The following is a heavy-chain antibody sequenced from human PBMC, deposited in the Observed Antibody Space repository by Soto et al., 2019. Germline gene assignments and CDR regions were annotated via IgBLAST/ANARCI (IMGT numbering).Heavy chain of an antibody. J-gene: IGHJ4*02. Sequence: QVQLVESGGGVVQPGRSLRLSCAASGFTFSSYGMHWVRQPPGKGLEWVAVISYDGSNKYYADSVKGRFTISRDNSKNTLYLQMNSLRAEDTAVYYCAKGSTAMTYFDYWGQGTLVTVSS. CDR2: ISYDGSNK. CDR1: GFTFSSYG. CDR3: AKGSTAMTYFDY. D-gene: IGHD5-18*01. V-gene: IGHV3-30*18.